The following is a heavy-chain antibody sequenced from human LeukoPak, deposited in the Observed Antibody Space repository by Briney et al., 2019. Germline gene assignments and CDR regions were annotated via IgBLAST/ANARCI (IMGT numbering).Heavy chain of an antibody. D-gene: IGHD3-22*01. J-gene: IGHJ4*02. CDR3: ARVYDSSGYPGVDY. CDR1: GGSISSSSYY. CDR2: IYYSGST. V-gene: IGHV4-39*07. Sequence: SETLSLTCTVSGGSISSSSYYWGWIRQPPGKGLEWIGSIYYSGSTYYNPSLKSRVTISVDTSKNQFSLKLSSVTAADTAVYYCARVYDSSGYPGVDYWGQGTLVTVSS.